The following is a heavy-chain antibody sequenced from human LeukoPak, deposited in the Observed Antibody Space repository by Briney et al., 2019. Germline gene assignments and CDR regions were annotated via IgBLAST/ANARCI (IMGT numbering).Heavy chain of an antibody. J-gene: IGHJ3*02. CDR1: GYTFTGYY. CDR3: ARGKSRWLDAFDI. V-gene: IGHV1-46*01. D-gene: IGHD4-23*01. CDR2: INPSVGST. Sequence: ASVKVSCKASGYTFTGYYMHWVRQAPGQGLEWMGEINPSVGSTTYAQKFQGRVTVTRDTSTSTAHMELSSLRFEDTAVYYCARGKSRWLDAFDIWGQGTMVTVSS.